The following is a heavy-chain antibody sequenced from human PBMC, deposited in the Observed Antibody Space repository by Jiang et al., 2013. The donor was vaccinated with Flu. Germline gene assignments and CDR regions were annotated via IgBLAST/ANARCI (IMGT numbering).Heavy chain of an antibody. CDR2: TYYRSKWYI. CDR1: GDSVSTNSAA. J-gene: IGHJ4*02. Sequence: QTLSLTCAISGDSVSTNSAAWNWVRQSPSRGLEWLGRTYYRSKWYIDYAESVKSRITINPDTSKNQFSLQLNSVTPEDTTVYYCARYYDATGGYLDYWGQGTLVTVSS. V-gene: IGHV6-1*01. D-gene: IGHD4/OR15-4a*01. CDR3: ARYYDATGGYLDY.